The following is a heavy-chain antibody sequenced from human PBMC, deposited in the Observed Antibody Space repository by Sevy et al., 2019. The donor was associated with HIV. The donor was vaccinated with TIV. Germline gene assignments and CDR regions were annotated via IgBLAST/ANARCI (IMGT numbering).Heavy chain of an antibody. D-gene: IGHD6-19*01. CDR1: GFIFSSYS. Sequence: GGSLRLSCAASGFIFSSYSINWVRQAPGKGLEWVSSISSSSKYIYYADSVKGRFTISRDNAKNSLYLQMNSLRAEDTAVYYCARDRQQWLVPYYYGMDVWGQGTTVTVSS. CDR2: ISSSSKYI. V-gene: IGHV3-21*01. J-gene: IGHJ6*02. CDR3: ARDRQQWLVPYYYGMDV.